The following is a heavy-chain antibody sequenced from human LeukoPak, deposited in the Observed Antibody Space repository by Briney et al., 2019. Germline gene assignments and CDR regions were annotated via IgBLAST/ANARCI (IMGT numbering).Heavy chain of an antibody. CDR3: ARFYDTGWYGHFDY. J-gene: IGHJ4*02. CDR1: GFTFSFYW. D-gene: IGHD6-19*01. Sequence: GGSLRLSCAASGFTFSFYWMSWVRQAPGKGLKWVANIKKDGSEEYYVDSVKGRFTITRDNAQNSLYLQMNSLRAKDTAVYYCARFYDTGWYGHFDYWGQGALVAVSS. V-gene: IGHV3-7*01. CDR2: IKKDGSEE.